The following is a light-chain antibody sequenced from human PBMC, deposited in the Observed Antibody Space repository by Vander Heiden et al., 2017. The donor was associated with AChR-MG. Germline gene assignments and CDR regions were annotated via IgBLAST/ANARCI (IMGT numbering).Light chain of an antibody. Sequence: EIVMTQSPATLSVSPGDRATLSCRASQSVSSNLAWYQQRPGQAPRLLIYGASTRATGIPTRFSGSGSGTEFTLTISSLQSEDFGMYYFQQYNNWWTFGLGTKVEI. J-gene: IGKJ1*01. CDR3: QQYNNWWT. CDR1: QSVSSN. CDR2: GAS. V-gene: IGKV3-15*01.